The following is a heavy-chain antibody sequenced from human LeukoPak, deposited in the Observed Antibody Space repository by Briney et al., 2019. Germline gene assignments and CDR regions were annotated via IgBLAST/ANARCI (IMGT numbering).Heavy chain of an antibody. Sequence: GGSLRLSCAASGFTFSSYAMSWVHQAPGKGLEWVSAISGSGGSTYYADSVKGRFTISRDNSKNTLYLQMNSLRAEDTAVYYCAKGPTIFGVVIIRSPYYFDYWGQGTLVTVSS. CDR1: GFTFSSYA. V-gene: IGHV3-23*01. CDR2: ISGSGGST. CDR3: AKGPTIFGVVIIRSPYYFDY. D-gene: IGHD3-3*01. J-gene: IGHJ4*02.